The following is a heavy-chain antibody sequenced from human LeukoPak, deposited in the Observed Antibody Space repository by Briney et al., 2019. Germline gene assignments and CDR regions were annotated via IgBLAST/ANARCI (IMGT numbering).Heavy chain of an antibody. CDR2: ISGSGGGT. CDR1: GFTFSTYA. D-gene: IGHD3-22*01. Sequence: QAGGSLRLSCAASGFTFSTYAMSWVRQAAGKGLEWVSLISGSGGGTYYADSVKGRFTISRDNAKNSLYLQMNSLRAEDTAVYYCAREGRGYYPFDYWGQGTLVTVSS. V-gene: IGHV3-23*01. CDR3: AREGRGYYPFDY. J-gene: IGHJ4*02.